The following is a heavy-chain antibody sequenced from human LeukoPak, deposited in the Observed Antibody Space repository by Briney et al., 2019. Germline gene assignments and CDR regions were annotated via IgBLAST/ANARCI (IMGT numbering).Heavy chain of an antibody. J-gene: IGHJ6*02. D-gene: IGHD3-22*01. CDR2: IYPGDSDT. CDR1: GYSFTSYW. Sequence: GESLKISCKGSGYSFTSYWLGWVRQMPGKGLEWMGIIYPGDSDTRYSPSFQGQVTISADKSISTAYLQWSSLKASDTAMYYCARLIYDSSGYYYYYYGMDVWGQGTTVTVSS. CDR3: ARLIYDSSGYYYYYYGMDV. V-gene: IGHV5-51*01.